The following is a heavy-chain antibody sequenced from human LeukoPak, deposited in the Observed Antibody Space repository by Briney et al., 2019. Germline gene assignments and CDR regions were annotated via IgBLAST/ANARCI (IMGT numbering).Heavy chain of an antibody. CDR2: IKSDGSST. CDR1: VFTLSSHN. CDR3: TRDWTARSNAFDI. J-gene: IGHJ3*02. Sequence: PRRCLRLSRAASVFTLSSHNMHWVRQAPRHRRRCVSRIKSDGSSTNYADSVKGRFTISRDNAKNTLFLQMNSLRAEDTAVYYCTRDWTARSNAFDIWGQGIMVTVSS. D-gene: IGHD3/OR15-3a*01. V-gene: IGHV3-74*01.